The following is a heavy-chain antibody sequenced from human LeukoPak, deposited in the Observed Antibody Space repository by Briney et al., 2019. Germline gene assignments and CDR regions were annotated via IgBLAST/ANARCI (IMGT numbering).Heavy chain of an antibody. CDR1: GFTLSSYA. CDR2: ISGSGGGT. CDR3: AKDVRTLDAFDI. V-gene: IGHV3-23*01. J-gene: IGHJ3*02. Sequence: GGSLRLSCAASGFTLSSYAMSWVRQAPGKGLEWVSSISGSGGGTYYADSVKGRFTISRDTSKHTLYLQMNSLRAEDTAVYYCAKDVRTLDAFDIWGQGTMVTVSS.